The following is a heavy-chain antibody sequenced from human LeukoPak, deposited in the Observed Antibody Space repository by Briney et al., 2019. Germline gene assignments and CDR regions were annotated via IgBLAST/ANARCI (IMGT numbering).Heavy chain of an antibody. CDR2: TRNKANSYTT. CDR1: GFTFSSCG. D-gene: IGHD3-10*01. Sequence: GGSLRLSCAASGFTFSSCGMHWVRQAPGKGLGWVGRTRNKANSYTTEYAASVKGRFTISRDDPKNLLYLQMNSLKSEDTAVYYCARDHYSRSPREYNWFDPWGQGTLVTVSS. V-gene: IGHV3-72*01. CDR3: ARDHYSRSPREYNWFDP. J-gene: IGHJ5*02.